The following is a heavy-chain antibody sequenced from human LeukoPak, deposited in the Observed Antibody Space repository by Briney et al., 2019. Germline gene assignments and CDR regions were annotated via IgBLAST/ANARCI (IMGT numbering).Heavy chain of an antibody. CDR2: ISSSSSYI. Sequence: GGSLRLSCAASGFTFSSHSMNWVRQAPGKGLEWVSSISSSSSYIYYADSVKGRFTISRDNAKNSLYLQMNSLRAEDTAVYYCARVVGATSGSGDYWGQGTLVTVSS. CDR1: GFTFSSHS. D-gene: IGHD1-26*01. J-gene: IGHJ4*02. CDR3: ARVVGATSGSGDY. V-gene: IGHV3-21*01.